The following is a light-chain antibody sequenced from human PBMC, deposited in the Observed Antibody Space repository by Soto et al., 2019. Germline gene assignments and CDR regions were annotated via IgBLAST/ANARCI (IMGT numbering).Light chain of an antibody. Sequence: MTQSPSSLSASVGDRVTVTCRASQSIGRYLNWYLQKPGQSPQLLIYLGSNRASGVPDRFSGSGSGTDFTLKISRVEAEDVGVYYCMQALQTPLTFGQGTRLEIK. CDR2: LGS. CDR1: QSIGRY. V-gene: IGKV2-28*01. J-gene: IGKJ5*01. CDR3: MQALQTPLT.